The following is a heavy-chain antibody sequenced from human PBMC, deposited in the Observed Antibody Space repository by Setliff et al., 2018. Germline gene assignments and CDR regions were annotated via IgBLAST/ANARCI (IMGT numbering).Heavy chain of an antibody. Sequence: SETLSLTCIVSGASITSDGYYWSWIRQHPVKGLEWIGYIYYNGDTYYNPYLKSRVAISLDTSKNHFSLELSSVRAADTAVYYLARMSGFLYMDVWGKGTPVTAP. CDR1: GASITSDGYY. V-gene: IGHV4-31*03. CDR3: ARMSGFLYMDV. CDR2: IYYNGDT. J-gene: IGHJ6*03. D-gene: IGHD3-3*01.